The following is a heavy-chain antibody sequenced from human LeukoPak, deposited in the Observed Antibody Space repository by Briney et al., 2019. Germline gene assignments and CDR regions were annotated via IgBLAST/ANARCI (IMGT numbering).Heavy chain of an antibody. CDR2: INHSGST. J-gene: IGHJ5*02. CDR3: ARAIVGATPNNWFDP. Sequence: SETLSLTCAVYGGSFSGYYWSWIRQPPGKGLEWIGEINHSGSTNYNPSLKSRVTMSVDTSKNQFSLKLSSVTAADTAVYYCARAIVGATPNNWFDPWGQGTLVTVSS. D-gene: IGHD1-26*01. V-gene: IGHV4-34*01. CDR1: GGSFSGYY.